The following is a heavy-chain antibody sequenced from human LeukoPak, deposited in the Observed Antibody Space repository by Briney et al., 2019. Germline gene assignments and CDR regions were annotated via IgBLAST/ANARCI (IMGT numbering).Heavy chain of an antibody. J-gene: IGHJ6*04. CDR2: ISGSGGST. Sequence: GGSPRLSCAASGFTFSSYAMSWVRQAPGKGLEWVSAISGSGGSTYYADSVKGRFTISRDNSKNTLYLQMNSLRAEDTAVYYCAKEVGDSSRPYYYYYYGMDVWGKGTTVTVSS. V-gene: IGHV3-23*01. D-gene: IGHD6-13*01. CDR1: GFTFSSYA. CDR3: AKEVGDSSRPYYYYYYGMDV.